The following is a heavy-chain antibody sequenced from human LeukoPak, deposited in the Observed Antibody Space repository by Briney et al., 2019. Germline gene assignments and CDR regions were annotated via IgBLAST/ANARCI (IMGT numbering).Heavy chain of an antibody. CDR3: ARGAYYGSGRYYMDV. V-gene: IGHV4-39*07. CDR2: IYYSGST. D-gene: IGHD3-10*01. CDR1: GGSISSSSYY. J-gene: IGHJ6*03. Sequence: SETLSLTCTVSGGSISSSSYYWGWIRQPPGKGLEWIGSIYYSGSTYYNPSLKSRVTISVDTSKNQFSLKLSSVTAADTAVYYCARGAYYGSGRYYMDVWGKGTTVTVSS.